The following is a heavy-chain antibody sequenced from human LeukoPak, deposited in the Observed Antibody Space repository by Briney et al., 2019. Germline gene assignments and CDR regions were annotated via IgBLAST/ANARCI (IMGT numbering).Heavy chain of an antibody. J-gene: IGHJ3*01. D-gene: IGHD1-26*01. CDR3: ARVDRIVGARSL. Sequence: SETLSHTCTVSGGSISSSSYYWGWIRQPPGKGLEWIGSIYYSGSTYYNPSLKSRVTISVDTSKNQFSLKLSSVTAADTAVYYWARVDRIVGARSLWGQGTMVTVSS. CDR2: IYYSGST. CDR1: GGSISSSSYY. V-gene: IGHV4-39*07.